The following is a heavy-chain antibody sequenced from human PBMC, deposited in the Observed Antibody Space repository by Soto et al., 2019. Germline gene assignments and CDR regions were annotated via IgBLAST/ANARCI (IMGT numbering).Heavy chain of an antibody. D-gene: IGHD4-4*01. CDR2: ISSSSSTI. Sequence: EVQLVESGGGLVQPGGSLRLSCAASGFTFSSYSMNWVRQTPGKGLEGVSYISSSSSTIYYADSVKGRFTISRDNAKNSLYLQMNSLRDEDTAVYYCARDKGVTDRYYGMDVWGQGTTVTVSS. J-gene: IGHJ6*02. CDR1: GFTFSSYS. CDR3: ARDKGVTDRYYGMDV. V-gene: IGHV3-48*02.